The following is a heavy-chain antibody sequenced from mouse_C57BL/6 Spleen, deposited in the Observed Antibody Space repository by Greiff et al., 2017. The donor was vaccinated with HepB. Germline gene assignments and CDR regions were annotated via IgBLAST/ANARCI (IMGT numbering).Heavy chain of an antibody. V-gene: IGHV1-80*01. D-gene: IGHD1-1*01. CDR2: IYPGDGDT. CDR3: ASTVPHWYFDV. J-gene: IGHJ1*03. CDR1: GYAFSSYW. Sequence: VQLQQSGAELVKPGASVKISCKASGYAFSSYWMNWVKQRPGKGLEWIGQIYPGDGDTNYNGKFKGKATLTADKSSSTAYMKLSSLTSEDSAVYFCASTVPHWYFDVWGTGTTVTVSS.